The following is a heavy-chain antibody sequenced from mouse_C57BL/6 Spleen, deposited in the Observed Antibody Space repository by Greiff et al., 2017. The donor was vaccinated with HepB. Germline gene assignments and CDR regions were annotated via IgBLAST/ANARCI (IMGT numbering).Heavy chain of an antibody. Sequence: DVQLVESGGGLVKPGGSLKLSCAASGFTFSSYAMSWVRQTPEKRLEWVATISDGGSYTYYPDTVKGRFTISRDNAKNNLYLQMSHLKSEDTAMYYCARGGLFDYGGQGTTLTVSS. CDR2: ISDGGSYT. V-gene: IGHV5-4*01. J-gene: IGHJ2*01. CDR1: GFTFSSYA. D-gene: IGHD3-1*01. CDR3: ARGGLFDY.